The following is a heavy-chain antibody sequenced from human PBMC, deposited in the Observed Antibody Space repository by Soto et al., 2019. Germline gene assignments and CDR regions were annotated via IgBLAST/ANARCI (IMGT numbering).Heavy chain of an antibody. V-gene: IGHV4-39*01. J-gene: IGHJ6*03. CDR3: AGGGSIVVATRRRMDV. CDR2: IYYSGST. D-gene: IGHD3-22*01. Sequence: SETLSLTCTVSGGSISSSSYYWGWIRQPPGKGLEWIGSIYYSGSTNYNPSLKSRVTISIDTYKNQFSLKLSSVTVADTAFYYCAGGGSIVVATRRRMDVWGKGTTVTVSS. CDR1: GGSISSSSYY.